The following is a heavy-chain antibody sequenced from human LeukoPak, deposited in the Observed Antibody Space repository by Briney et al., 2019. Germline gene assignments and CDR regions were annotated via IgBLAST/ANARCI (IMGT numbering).Heavy chain of an antibody. CDR1: GFTVSGNY. CDR3: ARDPGYGLGVDYGDY. Sequence: GGSLRLSCAASGFTVSGNYMSWVRQAPGKGLEWLSVIHRGGDTYYADSVKGRFSISRDSSKNTVFLQMDSLRAEDTAVYYCARDPGYGLGVDYGDYWGQGTLVTVSS. V-gene: IGHV3-66*01. D-gene: IGHD3-10*01. J-gene: IGHJ4*02. CDR2: IHRGGDT.